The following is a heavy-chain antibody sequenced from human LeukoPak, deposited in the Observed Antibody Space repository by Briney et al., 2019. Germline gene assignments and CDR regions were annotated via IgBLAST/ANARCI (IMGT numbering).Heavy chain of an antibody. CDR1: GFTFSSYA. CDR2: ISGSGGST. CDR3: AKDEFIAVAGCDY. J-gene: IGHJ4*02. V-gene: IGHV3-23*01. Sequence: PGGSLRLSCAASGFTFSSYAMSWVRQAPGKGLEWVSAISGSGGSTFYADSVKGRFTISRDNAKNSLYLQMNSLRAEDTAVYYCAKDEFIAVAGCDYWGQGTLVIVSS. D-gene: IGHD6-19*01.